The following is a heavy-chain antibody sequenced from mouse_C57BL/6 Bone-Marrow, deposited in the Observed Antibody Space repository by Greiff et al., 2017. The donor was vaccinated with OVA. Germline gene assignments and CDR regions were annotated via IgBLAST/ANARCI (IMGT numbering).Heavy chain of an antibody. V-gene: IGHV1-59*01. CDR2: IDPSDSYT. D-gene: IGHD1-1*02. CDR1: GYTFTSYW. J-gene: IGHJ2*01. Sequence: QVQLQQPGAELVRPGTSVKLSCKASGYTFTSYWMHWVKQRPGQGLEWIGVIDPSDSYTNYNQKFKGKATLTVDTSSSTAYMQLSSLTSEDSAVYYCATGYGPYDGEDYWGQGTTLTVSS. CDR3: ATGYGPYDGEDY.